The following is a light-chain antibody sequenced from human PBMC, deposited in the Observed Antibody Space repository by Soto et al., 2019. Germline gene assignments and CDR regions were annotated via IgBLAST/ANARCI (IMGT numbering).Light chain of an antibody. J-gene: IGLJ1*01. CDR1: SSDVGGYNY. CDR3: ASYPSCDTHV. CDR2: DVS. Sequence: QSVLTQPASVSGSPGQSITISCTGTSSDVGGYNYASWYQQHPGKAPKLMIYDVSDRPSGVSTRFSGSKSGNTASLTISGLQAVYFADYYDASYPSCDTHVFSTETNVT. V-gene: IGLV2-14*01.